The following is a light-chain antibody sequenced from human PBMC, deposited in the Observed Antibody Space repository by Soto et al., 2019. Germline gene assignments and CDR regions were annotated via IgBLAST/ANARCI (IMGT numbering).Light chain of an antibody. V-gene: IGKV3-20*01. Sequence: EIVLTQSPGTLSLSPGERATLSCRASQSVSSSSLAWYQQKPDQAPRLLIYATSSRAAGIPDRFSGSGSGTDFTLTISRLEPEDFAVYYCQQYGSSPWTFGQGTKVEIK. J-gene: IGKJ1*01. CDR1: QSVSSSS. CDR3: QQYGSSPWT. CDR2: ATS.